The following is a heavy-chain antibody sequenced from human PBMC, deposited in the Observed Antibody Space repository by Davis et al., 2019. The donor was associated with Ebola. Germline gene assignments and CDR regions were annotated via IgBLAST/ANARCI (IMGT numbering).Heavy chain of an antibody. CDR2: MNPNSGNT. CDR3: TRGYSPKCRGGDCVNDF. D-gene: IGHD2-21*02. V-gene: IGHV1-8*02. Sequence: ASVKVSCKASGYTFTSYGISWVRQAPGQGLEWMGWMNPNSGNTGYAQKFQGRVTMTRNTSISTAYMELSSLRSEDTAVYYCTRGYSPKCRGGDCVNDFWGQGTLVTVSS. CDR1: GYTFTSYG. J-gene: IGHJ4*02.